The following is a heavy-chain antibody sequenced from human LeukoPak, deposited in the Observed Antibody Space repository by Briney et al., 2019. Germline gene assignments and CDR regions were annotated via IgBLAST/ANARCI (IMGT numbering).Heavy chain of an antibody. V-gene: IGHV3-13*01. J-gene: IGHJ6*02. CDR3: ARFQGRYSPAGGYYYYGMDV. CDR1: GFTFSSYD. CDR2: IGTAGDA. D-gene: IGHD3-9*01. Sequence: GGSLRLSCAASGFTFSSYDMHWVRQATGKGLEWVSAIGTAGDAYYPGSVKGRFTISRENAKNSLYLQMNSLRAGDTAVYYCARFQGRYSPAGGYYYYGMDVWGQGTTVTVSS.